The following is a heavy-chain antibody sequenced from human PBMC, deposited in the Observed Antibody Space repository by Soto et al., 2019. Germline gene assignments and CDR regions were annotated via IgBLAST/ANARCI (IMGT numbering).Heavy chain of an antibody. J-gene: IGHJ6*02. V-gene: IGHV1-18*01. CDR1: GYTFTTYG. CDR2: ISAYNGNT. Sequence: QVQLVQSRAEVKKPGASVKVSCKASGYTFTTYGISWVRQAPGQGLEWMGWISAYNGNTNYVQKFQGRVTMTTDTCTRTNYVGMRSLRSDDTTVYYCARGSYGYYSYFGLDVSCEGTTVTVSS. D-gene: IGHD5-18*01. CDR3: ARGSYGYYSYFGLDV.